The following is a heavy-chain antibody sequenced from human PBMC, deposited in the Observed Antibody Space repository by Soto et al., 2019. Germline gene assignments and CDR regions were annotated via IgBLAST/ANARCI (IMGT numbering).Heavy chain of an antibody. D-gene: IGHD3-22*01. CDR2: IYYSGST. CDR3: ARGGRYYDSSGYTYYGMDV. Sequence: SETLSLTCTVSGGSISSYYWSWIRQPPGKGLEWIGYIYYSGSTNYNPSPKSRVTISVDTSKNQFSLKLSSVTAADTAVYYCARGGRYYDSSGYTYYGMDVWGQGTTVTVSS. CDR1: GGSISSYY. J-gene: IGHJ6*02. V-gene: IGHV4-59*01.